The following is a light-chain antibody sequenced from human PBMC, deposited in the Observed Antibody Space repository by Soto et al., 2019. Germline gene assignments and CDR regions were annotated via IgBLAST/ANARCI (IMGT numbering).Light chain of an antibody. CDR2: DNN. V-gene: IGLV1-51*01. CDR1: SSNIGNNY. CDR3: GTWDNSLSVVL. Sequence: QSVLTQPPSVSATPGQAVTISCSGSSSNIGNNYVSWYQQLPGTAPKLLIYDNNKRPSGIPDRFSGSKSGTSATLGITGLQTGDEADYYCGTWDNSLSVVLFGGGTKVTVL. J-gene: IGLJ2*01.